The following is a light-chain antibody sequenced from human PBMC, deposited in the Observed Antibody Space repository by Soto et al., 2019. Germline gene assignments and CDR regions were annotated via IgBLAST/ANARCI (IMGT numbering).Light chain of an antibody. CDR1: STDVGRYNY. Sequence: QSALTQPASVSXSPGQSITISCTGTSTDVGRYNYVSWYQQHPGKAPKLMIYDVSNRPSGVSSRFSGSKSGITASLTISGLQAEDEADYYCSSYTSDSTYVFGTGTKVTVL. J-gene: IGLJ1*01. CDR3: SSYTSDSTYV. V-gene: IGLV2-14*01. CDR2: DVS.